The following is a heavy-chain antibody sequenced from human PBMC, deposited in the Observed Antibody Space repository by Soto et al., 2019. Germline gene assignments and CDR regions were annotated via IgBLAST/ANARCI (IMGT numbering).Heavy chain of an antibody. V-gene: IGHV4-59*01. CDR3: ARASYYSDSFGYFLDS. D-gene: IGHD3-22*01. CDR2: IYYSGST. J-gene: IGHJ5*01. CDR1: GGSIIPYY. Sequence: SETVSLTCTFSGGSIIPYYWSWIRQTPGKGLEWIAYIYYSGSTNYNPSLKSRVTITVDTSKNQCSLKLSSVTAADTAVYYCARASYYSDSFGYFLDSWGQGTLVTVSS.